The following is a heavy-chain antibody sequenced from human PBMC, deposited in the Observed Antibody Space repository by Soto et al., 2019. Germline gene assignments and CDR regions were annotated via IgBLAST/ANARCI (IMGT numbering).Heavy chain of an antibody. Sequence: SETLSLTYTVSGCSITNGVYYWSWIRQHPGKGLERIGYMYYSGSTYYNPSLKSRVTISVDTSANQFSLNLSSVTAADTAVYYCARGGSIMVHAWFDPWGQGSLVTVSS. J-gene: IGHJ5*02. CDR2: MYYSGST. V-gene: IGHV4-31*03. D-gene: IGHD3-16*01. CDR1: GCSITNGVYY. CDR3: ARGGSIMVHAWFDP.